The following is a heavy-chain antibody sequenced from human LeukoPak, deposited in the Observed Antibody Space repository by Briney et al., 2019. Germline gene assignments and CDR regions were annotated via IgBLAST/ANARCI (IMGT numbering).Heavy chain of an antibody. CDR1: GFTFSGYA. J-gene: IGHJ4*02. CDR3: AKGLYYYDSSGYPPDY. V-gene: IGHV3-23*01. D-gene: IGHD3-22*01. Sequence: GGSLRLSCAASGFTFSGYAMSWVRQAPGKGLEWVSAIGASGGSTYYADSVKGRFTISRDNSKNTLYLQMNSLRAEDTAIYYCAKGLYYYDSSGYPPDYWGQGTPVAVSS. CDR2: IGASGGST.